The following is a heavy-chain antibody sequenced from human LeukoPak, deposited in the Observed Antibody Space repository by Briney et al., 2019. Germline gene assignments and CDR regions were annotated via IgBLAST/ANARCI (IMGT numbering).Heavy chain of an antibody. CDR3: ARGVEIAAARAYNWFDP. Sequence: SETLSLTCTVSGGSISSSSYYWGWIRQPPGKGLEWIGSIYYSGSTYYNPSLKSRVTISVDTSKNQFSLKLSSVTAADTAVYYCARGVEIAAARAYNWFDPWGQGTLVTVSS. D-gene: IGHD6-13*01. J-gene: IGHJ5*02. CDR2: IYYSGST. CDR1: GGSISSSSYY. V-gene: IGHV4-39*07.